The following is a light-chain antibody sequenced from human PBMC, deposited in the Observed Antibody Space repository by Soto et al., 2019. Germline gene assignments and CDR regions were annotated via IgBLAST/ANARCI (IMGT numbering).Light chain of an antibody. J-gene: IGKJ5*01. Sequence: EIVLTQSPGTLSLSPGERATLSCRASQSVSNNYLAWYQQKPGQAPRLLIYGASNRATGIPDRFSGSGSGTDFTLTISRLEPEDFAVYYCQQYGISLITFGQGTRLEIK. CDR1: QSVSNNY. V-gene: IGKV3-20*01. CDR3: QQYGISLIT. CDR2: GAS.